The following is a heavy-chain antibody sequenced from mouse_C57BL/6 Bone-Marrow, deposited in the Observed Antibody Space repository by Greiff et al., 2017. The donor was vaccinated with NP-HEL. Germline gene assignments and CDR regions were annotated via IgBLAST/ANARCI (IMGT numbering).Heavy chain of an antibody. CDR1: GYTFTSYW. CDR3: ARDLRY. J-gene: IGHJ2*01. CDR2: IDPSDSYT. D-gene: IGHD2-12*01. Sequence: VQLQQSGAELVKPGASVKLSCKASGYTFTSYWMQWVKQRPGQGLEWIGEIDPSDSYTNYNQKFKGKATLTVDTSSSTAYMQLSSLTSEDSAVYYCARDLRYWGQGTTLTVSS. V-gene: IGHV1-50*01.